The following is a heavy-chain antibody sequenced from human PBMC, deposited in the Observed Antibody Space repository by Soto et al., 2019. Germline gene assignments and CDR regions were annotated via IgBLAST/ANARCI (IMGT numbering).Heavy chain of an antibody. CDR2: IKSKTDGGTT. D-gene: IGHD3-22*01. V-gene: IGHV3-15*01. CDR3: TTEVDYYDSSGYYRYYFDY. CDR1: GFTFSNAW. Sequence: GGSLRLSCAASGFTFSNAWMRWVRQAPGKGLEWVGRIKSKTDGGTTDYAAPVKGRFTISRDDPKNTLYLQMNSLKTEDTAVYYCTTEVDYYDSSGYYRYYFDYWGQGTLVTVSS. J-gene: IGHJ4*02.